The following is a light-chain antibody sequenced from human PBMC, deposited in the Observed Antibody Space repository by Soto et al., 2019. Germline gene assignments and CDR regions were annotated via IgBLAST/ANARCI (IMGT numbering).Light chain of an antibody. J-gene: IGKJ1*01. CDR2: GAS. V-gene: IGKV3-15*01. CDR1: QSVSSSY. CDR3: RQYNNWPRT. Sequence: ERVITQSPGTLALSPGERATLSCRASQSVSSSYLAWYQQKPGQVPRVLIYGASTRATEIPARFSGSGSGTEFTLTIDSLQSEDFAVYYCRQYNNWPRTFGQGTKVDIK.